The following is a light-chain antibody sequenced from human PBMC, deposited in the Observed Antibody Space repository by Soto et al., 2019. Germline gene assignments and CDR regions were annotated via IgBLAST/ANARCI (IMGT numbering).Light chain of an antibody. V-gene: IGKV1-5*01. CDR1: QSINIW. J-gene: IGKJ1*01. CDR3: QQYQTYWT. CDR2: DVS. Sequence: DIQITQSPSILSASVGDRVTITCRASQSINIWLAWYQQKPGEAPKLLISDVSTLQSGVPSRFSGSGSGTEFTLTISSLQPDDFATYYCQQYQTYWTFGQGTKVDIK.